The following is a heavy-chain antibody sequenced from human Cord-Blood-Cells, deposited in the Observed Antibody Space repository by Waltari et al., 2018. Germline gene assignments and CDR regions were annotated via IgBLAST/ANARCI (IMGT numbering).Heavy chain of an antibody. J-gene: IGHJ3*02. D-gene: IGHD6-13*01. CDR3: AGLEPGAAAGLDAFDI. CDR1: GFTFSSYG. CDR2: IWYDGSNK. V-gene: IGHV3-33*01. Sequence: QVQLVESGGGVVQPGRSLRLSCAASGFTFSSYGLHWVRQAPGKGLEWVVVIWYDGSNKYYADSVKGRFTISRDNSKNTLYLQMNSLRAEDTAVYYCAGLEPGAAAGLDAFDIWGQGTMVTVSS.